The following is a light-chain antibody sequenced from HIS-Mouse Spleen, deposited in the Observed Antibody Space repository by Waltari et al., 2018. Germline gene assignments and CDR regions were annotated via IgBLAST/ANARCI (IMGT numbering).Light chain of an antibody. CDR2: KDS. J-gene: IGLJ2*01. Sequence: SYELTQPPSVSVSPGQTARITCSGDALPKQYAYWYQQKPGQAPVLVVSKDSERPSGTPERFSGSSSGTTGTLTISGVQAEDEADYYCQSADSSGTHVVFGGGTKLTVL. CDR1: ALPKQY. V-gene: IGLV3-25*03. CDR3: QSADSSGTHVV.